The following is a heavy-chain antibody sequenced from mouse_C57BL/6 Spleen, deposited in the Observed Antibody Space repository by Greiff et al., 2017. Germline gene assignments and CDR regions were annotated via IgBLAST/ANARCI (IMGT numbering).Heavy chain of an antibody. J-gene: IGHJ4*01. CDR2: IYPGGGYT. V-gene: IGHV1-63*01. Sequence: QVQLKQSGAELVRPGTSVKMSCKASGYTFTNYWIGWAKQRPGHGLEWIGDIYPGGGYTNYNEKFKGKATLTADKSSSTAYMQFSSLTSEDSAIYYCARGGSDAMDYWGQGTSVTVSS. CDR3: ARGGSDAMDY. CDR1: GYTFTNYW.